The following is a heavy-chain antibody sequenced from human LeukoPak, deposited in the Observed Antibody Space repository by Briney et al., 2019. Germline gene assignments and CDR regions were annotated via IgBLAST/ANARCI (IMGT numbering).Heavy chain of an antibody. V-gene: IGHV1-46*01. CDR1: GYTFTIYY. CDR3: ARDRRDCSGGSCYGGSWFDP. J-gene: IGHJ5*02. Sequence: GASVKVSCKASGYTFTIYYMHWGRQAPGQGLEWMGIINPSGGSTSYAQKFQGRVTMTRDTSTSTVYMELSSLRSEDTAVYYCARDRRDCSGGSCYGGSWFDPWGQGTLVTVSS. CDR2: INPSGGST. D-gene: IGHD2-15*01.